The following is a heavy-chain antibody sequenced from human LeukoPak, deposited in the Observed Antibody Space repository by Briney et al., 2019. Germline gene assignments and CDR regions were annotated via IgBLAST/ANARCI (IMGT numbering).Heavy chain of an antibody. D-gene: IGHD3-22*01. CDR3: ARGDPSGYDYFDY. J-gene: IGHJ4*02. Sequence: PSETLSLTCTVSGVSISSSSYYRGWIRQPPGKGLEWIGSIYYSGSTYYNPSLKSRVTISVDTSKNQSSLKLSSVTAADTAVYYCARGDPSGYDYFDYWGQGTLVTVSS. CDR2: IYYSGST. V-gene: IGHV4-39*01. CDR1: GVSISSSSYY.